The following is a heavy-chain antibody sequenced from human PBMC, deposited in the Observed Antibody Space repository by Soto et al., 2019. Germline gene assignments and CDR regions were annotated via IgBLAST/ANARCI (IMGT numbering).Heavy chain of an antibody. D-gene: IGHD3-22*01. V-gene: IGHV1-3*01. Sequence: ASVKVSCKASGYTFTIYAMHCLRQAPGQRLEWMGWINAGNGNTKYSQKFQGRVTITRDTSTSTAYMELRSLRSDDTAVYYCARDAGLYYYDSSGYSYYFDYWGQGTLVTVSS. CDR3: ARDAGLYYYDSSGYSYYFDY. J-gene: IGHJ4*02. CDR1: GYTFTIYA. CDR2: INAGNGNT.